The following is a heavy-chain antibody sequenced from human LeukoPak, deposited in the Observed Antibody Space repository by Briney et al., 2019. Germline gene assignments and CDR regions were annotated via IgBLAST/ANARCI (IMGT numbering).Heavy chain of an antibody. CDR3: ARDRSTVTTWVDY. D-gene: IGHD4-17*01. J-gene: IGHJ4*02. V-gene: IGHV3-23*01. CDR2: ITGSTYST. CDR1: GFIFSSYG. Sequence: PGGSLRLSCAASGFIFSSYGMSWVRQAPGEGLEWISGITGSTYSTYYADSVRGRFTISRDNSKNTLYLQMNSLRVEDTAVYYCARDRSTVTTWVDYWGQGTLVTVSS.